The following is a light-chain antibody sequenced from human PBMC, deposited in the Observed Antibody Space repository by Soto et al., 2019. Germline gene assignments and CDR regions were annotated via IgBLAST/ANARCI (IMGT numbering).Light chain of an antibody. CDR1: QSVSTSY. Sequence: EIVLTQSPGTPSLSPGERATLSCRASQSVSTSYLAWYQRKPGQAPRLLIYGASSRATGIPDRFSGSGSGADFTLTISRLEPEDFAVYYCQQYGSVPLTFGGGTKVEIK. CDR3: QQYGSVPLT. V-gene: IGKV3-20*01. J-gene: IGKJ4*01. CDR2: GAS.